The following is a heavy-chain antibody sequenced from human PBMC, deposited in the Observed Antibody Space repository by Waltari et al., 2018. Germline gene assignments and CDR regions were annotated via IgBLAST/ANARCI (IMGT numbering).Heavy chain of an antibody. CDR3: ARGVSEAAAPEYYFDY. CDR1: GGSISSSSYY. J-gene: IGHJ4*02. Sequence: QLQLQESGPGLVKPSETLSLTCTVSGGSISSSSYYWGWIRQPPGKGLEWIGSIYYSGSTYYNPSLKSRVTISVDTSKNQFSLKLSSVTAADTAVYYCARGVSEAAAPEYYFDYWGQGTLVTVSS. V-gene: IGHV4-39*07. CDR2: IYYSGST. D-gene: IGHD3-10*01.